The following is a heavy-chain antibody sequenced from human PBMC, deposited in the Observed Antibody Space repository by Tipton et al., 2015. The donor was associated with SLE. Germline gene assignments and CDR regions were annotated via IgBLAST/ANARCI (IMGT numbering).Heavy chain of an antibody. J-gene: IGHJ4*02. V-gene: IGHV4-61*02. D-gene: IGHD3/OR15-3a*01. CDR2: IYTSGST. Sequence: TLSLTCTVSGGSISSGSYYWSWIRQPAGKGLEWIGRIYTSGSTNYNPSLKSRVTISVDTSKNQFSLKLSSVTAADTAVYYCARDLTGLVFDYWGQGTLVTVSS. CDR1: GGSISSGSYY. CDR3: ARDLTGLVFDY.